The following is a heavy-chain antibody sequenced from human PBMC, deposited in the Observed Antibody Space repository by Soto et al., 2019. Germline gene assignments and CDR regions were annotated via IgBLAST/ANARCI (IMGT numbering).Heavy chain of an antibody. Sequence: GGSLRVSCAASGFTFSDAWMSWVRQAPGQRLDWVGRIKSKSDGGTTEYAAPVRGRFNISRDDSKNTLYLQMNSLKTEDTAVYYCTTDLWRIAVVVGSTGYFNPWGQGTPVTVSS. V-gene: IGHV3-15*01. CDR1: GFTFSDAW. D-gene: IGHD2-15*01. CDR3: TTDLWRIAVVVGSTGYFNP. J-gene: IGHJ5*02. CDR2: IKSKSDGGTT.